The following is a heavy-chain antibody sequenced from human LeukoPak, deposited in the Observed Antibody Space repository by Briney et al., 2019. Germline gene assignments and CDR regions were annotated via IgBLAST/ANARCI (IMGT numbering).Heavy chain of an antibody. J-gene: IGHJ4*02. CDR2: IFYSGST. CDR3: ARSYDITGYYVNLDN. V-gene: IGHV4-59*01. D-gene: IGHD3-22*01. CDR1: GGSISQYY. Sequence: KPSETLSLTCTVSGGSISQYYWSWIRQSPGKGLEWIGCIFYSGSTNCNPSLKSRVTISVDSAKNLFSLKVTSVTPADTALYYCARSYDITGYYVNLDNWGQGTPVTVSS.